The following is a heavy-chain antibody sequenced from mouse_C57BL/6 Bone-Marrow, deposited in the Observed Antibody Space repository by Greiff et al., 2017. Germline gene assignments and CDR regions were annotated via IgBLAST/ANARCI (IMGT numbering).Heavy chain of an antibody. J-gene: IGHJ4*01. CDR1: GFTFSSYA. D-gene: IGHD1-1*01. CDR3: ARRDYYGSSNYAMDY. Sequence: EVQLVESGGGLVKPGGSLKLSCAASGFTFSSYAMSWVRQTPEKRLEWVATISDGGSYTYYPDNVKGRFTISRDNAKNNMYLQMSHLKSEDTAMYYCARRDYYGSSNYAMDYWGQGTSVTVSS. CDR2: ISDGGSYT. V-gene: IGHV5-4*01.